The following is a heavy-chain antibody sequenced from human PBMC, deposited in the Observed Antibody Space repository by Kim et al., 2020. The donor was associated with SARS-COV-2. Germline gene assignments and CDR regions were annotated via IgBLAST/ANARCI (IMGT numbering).Heavy chain of an antibody. Sequence: SETLSLTCAVYGGSFSGYYWSWIRQPPGKGLEWIGEINHSGSTNYNPSLKSRVTISVDTSKNQFSLKLSSVTAADTAVYYCARESFYYDSSGWWGIWGQGTTVTVSS. CDR3: ARESFYYDSSGWWGI. CDR2: INHSGST. J-gene: IGHJ6*02. CDR1: GGSFSGYY. V-gene: IGHV4-34*01. D-gene: IGHD3-22*01.